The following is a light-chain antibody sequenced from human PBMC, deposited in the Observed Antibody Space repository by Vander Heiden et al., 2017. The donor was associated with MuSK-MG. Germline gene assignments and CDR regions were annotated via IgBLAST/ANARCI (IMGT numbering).Light chain of an antibody. V-gene: IGKV1-39*01. CDR2: AAS. J-gene: IGKJ5*01. CDR3: QQSDSTPDT. CDR1: QSISSY. Sequence: MTQSPSSLSASVGDRVTITCRASQSISSYLNWYQQKPGKAPKLLIYAASSLQSGVPSRFSGSGSGTDFTLTISSLQPEDFATYYCQQSDSTPDTFGQGTRLEIK.